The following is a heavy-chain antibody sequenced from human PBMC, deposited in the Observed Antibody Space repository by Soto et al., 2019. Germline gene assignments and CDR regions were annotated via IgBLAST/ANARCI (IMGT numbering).Heavy chain of an antibody. CDR1: GASITYGNYA. CDR2: INHLETT. V-gene: IGHV4-30-2*01. J-gene: IGHJ4*02. CDR3: ARGGGSESFDY. D-gene: IGHD1-26*01. Sequence: QLQLHESGSGLVEPSQTLSLTCTVSGASITYGNYAWSWIRQTPGKGLEWIGYINHLETTFYNPSFESRLTLSIDRAKNQFSLNLISMSATDRAVYFCARGGGSESFDYWGQGILVTVSS.